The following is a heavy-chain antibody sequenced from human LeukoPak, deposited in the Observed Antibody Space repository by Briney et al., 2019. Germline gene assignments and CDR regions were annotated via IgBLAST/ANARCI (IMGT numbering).Heavy chain of an antibody. CDR2: ISDSGIST. CDR3: AKLIAVAGTDDY. V-gene: IGHV3-23*01. Sequence: GGSLRLSCATSGFTFSSNAMSWVRQAPGKGLEWVSAISDSGISTYYADSVRGRFTISRDNSKSTLYLQMNGLRGEDTAVYYCAKLIAVAGTDDYWGQGTLVTVSS. J-gene: IGHJ4*02. D-gene: IGHD6-19*01. CDR1: GFTFSSNA.